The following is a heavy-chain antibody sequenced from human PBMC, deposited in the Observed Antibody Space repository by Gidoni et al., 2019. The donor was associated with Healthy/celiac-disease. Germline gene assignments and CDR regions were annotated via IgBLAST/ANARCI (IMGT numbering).Heavy chain of an antibody. D-gene: IGHD6-13*01. CDR2: IYYSGST. Sequence: QLQLQESAPGLVKPSETLSLTCTASGGSLSSSSYYWGWIRQPPGKGLEWIGSIYYSGSTYYNRSLKSRVTISVDTSKNQFSLKLSSVTAADTAVYYCARRFRIAAAGPSFDPWGQGTLVTVSS. CDR3: ARRFRIAAAGPSFDP. V-gene: IGHV4-39*01. J-gene: IGHJ5*02. CDR1: GGSLSSSSYY.